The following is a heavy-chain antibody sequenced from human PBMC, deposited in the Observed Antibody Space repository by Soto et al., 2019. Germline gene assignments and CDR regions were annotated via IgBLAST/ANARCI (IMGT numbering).Heavy chain of an antibody. CDR2: INHSGST. J-gene: IGHJ4*02. CDR1: GGSFSGYY. Sequence: SETLSLTCAVYGGSFSGYYWSWIRQPPGKGLEWIGEINHSGSTNYNPSLKSRVTISVDTSKNQFSLKLSSVTAADTAVYYCARVPLRYNWNYGYFDYWGQGTLVTVSS. CDR3: ARVPLRYNWNYGYFDY. D-gene: IGHD1-7*01. V-gene: IGHV4-34*01.